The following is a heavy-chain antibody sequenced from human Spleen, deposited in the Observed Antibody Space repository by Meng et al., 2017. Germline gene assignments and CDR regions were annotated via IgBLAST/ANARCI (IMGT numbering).Heavy chain of an antibody. V-gene: IGHV4-34*01. CDR1: GGSFSGYY. CDR3: ARATAAAAKGRWFDP. J-gene: IGHJ5*02. D-gene: IGHD6-13*01. Sequence: QVQLQQWGPGLLKRAETLSLPCAVYGGSFSGYYWSWIRQPPGKGLEWIGEINHSGSTNYNPSLKSRVTISVDTSKNQFSLKLSSVTAADTAVYYCARATAAAAKGRWFDPWGQGTLVTVSS. CDR2: INHSGST.